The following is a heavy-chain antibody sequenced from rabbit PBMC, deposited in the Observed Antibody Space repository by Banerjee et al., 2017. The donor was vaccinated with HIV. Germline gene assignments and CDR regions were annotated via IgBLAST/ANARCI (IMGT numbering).Heavy chain of an antibody. CDR2: IYSGSSAGT. D-gene: IGHD2-1*01. CDR3: VRRYGG. CDR1: GFSFSSSYY. J-gene: IGHJ3*01. V-gene: IGHV1S45*01. Sequence: QEQLEESGGDLVQPEGSLTLTCTASGFSFSSSYYMYWVRQAPGKGLEWIGCIYSGSSAGTYYASWAKGRFTISKTSSTTVTLQMTSLTAADTATYFCVRRYGGWGQGTLVTVS.